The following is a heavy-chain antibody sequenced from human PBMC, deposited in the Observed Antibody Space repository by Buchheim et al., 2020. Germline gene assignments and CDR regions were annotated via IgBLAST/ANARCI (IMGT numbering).Heavy chain of an antibody. CDR1: GYTFTSYA. J-gene: IGHJ5*02. CDR2: INTNTGNP. V-gene: IGHV7-4-1*02. D-gene: IGHD6-6*01. CDR3: ARPQMKRIEDRTEGWFDP. Sequence: QVQLVQSGSELKKPGASVKVSCKASGYTFTSYAINWVRQAPGQGLEWMGWINTNTGNPTYAQGFTGRYVFSLDTYVKTAYLQISNLKADDTAVYYCARPQMKRIEDRTEGWFDPWGQGTL.